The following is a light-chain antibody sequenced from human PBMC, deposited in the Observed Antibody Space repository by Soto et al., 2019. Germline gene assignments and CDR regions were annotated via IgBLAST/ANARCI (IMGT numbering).Light chain of an antibody. CDR1: SSDVGGYNY. CDR3: SSYTSSSTLEAV. CDR2: DVS. J-gene: IGLJ2*01. Sequence: QSALTQPGSVSGSPGQSITISCTGTSSDVGGYNYVSWYQQHPGKAPKLMIYDVSNRPSGVSNRFSGSKSGNTASLTISGLQAEDEADYYCSSYTSSSTLEAVFGGGTKLTVL. V-gene: IGLV2-14*01.